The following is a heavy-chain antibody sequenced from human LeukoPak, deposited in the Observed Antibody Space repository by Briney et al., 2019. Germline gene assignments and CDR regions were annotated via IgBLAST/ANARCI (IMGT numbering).Heavy chain of an antibody. V-gene: IGHV4-31*03. Sequence: PSETLSLTCTVSGGSISSGGYYWSWLRQHPGKGLEWIGYIYYSGSTYYNPSLKSRVTISVDTSKNQFSLKLSSVTAADTAVYSCAGDRGWGGGNAFDIWGQGTMVTVSS. J-gene: IGHJ3*02. CDR1: GGSISSGGYY. CDR2: IYYSGST. D-gene: IGHD3-16*01. CDR3: AGDRGWGGGNAFDI.